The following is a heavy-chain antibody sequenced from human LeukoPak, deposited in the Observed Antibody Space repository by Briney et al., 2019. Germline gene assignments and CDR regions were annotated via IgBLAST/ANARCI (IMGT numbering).Heavy chain of an antibody. Sequence: PGGSLRLSCAASGFTFSKYWMSWVRQAPGKGLEWIGEINHSGSTNYNPSLKSRVTISVDTSKNQFSLKLSSVTAADTAVYYCARGWVNYYDSSGYYFFDYWGQGTLVTVSS. CDR2: INHSGST. V-gene: IGHV4-34*01. D-gene: IGHD3-22*01. J-gene: IGHJ4*02. CDR1: GFTFSKYW. CDR3: ARGWVNYYDSSGYYFFDY.